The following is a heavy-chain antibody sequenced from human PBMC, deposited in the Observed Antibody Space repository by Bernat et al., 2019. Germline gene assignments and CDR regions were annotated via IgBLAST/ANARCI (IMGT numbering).Heavy chain of an antibody. V-gene: IGHV3-74*01. Sequence: EVQLVESGGGLVQPGGSLRLSCAASGFRFSDNWMHWVRQAPGEGLVWVSRINNDESATYYADSVAGRFTISRDNAKNTLYLQMNSLRAEDTAIYYCATINFPGYWGQGALVTVSS. J-gene: IGHJ4*02. CDR2: INNDESAT. CDR3: ATINFPGY. CDR1: GFRFSDNW. D-gene: IGHD2-21*01.